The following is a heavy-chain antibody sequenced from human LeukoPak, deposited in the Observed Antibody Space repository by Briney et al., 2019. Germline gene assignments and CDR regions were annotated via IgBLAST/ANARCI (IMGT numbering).Heavy chain of an antibody. D-gene: IGHD6-19*01. Sequence: ASVKVSCKASGYTSTGYYMHWVRQAPGQGLEWMGWINPNSGGTNYAQKFQGRVTMTRDTSINTAYMELSRLRSDDTAVYYCARGPVAANELFDYWGQGTLVTVSS. V-gene: IGHV1-2*02. CDR1: GYTSTGYY. CDR2: INPNSGGT. CDR3: ARGPVAANELFDY. J-gene: IGHJ4*02.